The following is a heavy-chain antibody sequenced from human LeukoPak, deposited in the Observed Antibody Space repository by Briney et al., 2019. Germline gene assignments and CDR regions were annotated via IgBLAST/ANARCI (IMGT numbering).Heavy chain of an antibody. D-gene: IGHD6-13*01. CDR1: GYTFTGYY. Sequence: ASVTVSCKASGYTFTGYYMHWVRQAPGQGLEWMGWINPNSGGTNYAQKFQGRVTMTRDTSISTAYMEVSRLRSDDTAVYYCATLGIAAAGTEGGSYYYYYGMDVWGQGTTVTVSS. V-gene: IGHV1-2*02. J-gene: IGHJ6*02. CDR3: ATLGIAAAGTEGGSYYYYYGMDV. CDR2: INPNSGGT.